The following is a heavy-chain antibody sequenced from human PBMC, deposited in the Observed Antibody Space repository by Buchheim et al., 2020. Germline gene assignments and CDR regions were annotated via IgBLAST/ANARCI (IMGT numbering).Heavy chain of an antibody. CDR1: GGSFSGYY. D-gene: IGHD6-13*01. CDR3: ARETGYSSSWYVGRGKGNYNWFDP. J-gene: IGHJ5*02. CDR2: INHSGST. Sequence: QVQLQQWGAGLLKPSETLSLTCAVYGGSFSGYYWSWIRQPPGKGLEWIGEINHSGSTNYNPSLTSRVTISVDTSKNQFSLKLSSVTAADTAVYYCARETGYSSSWYVGRGKGNYNWFDPWGQGTL. V-gene: IGHV4-34*01.